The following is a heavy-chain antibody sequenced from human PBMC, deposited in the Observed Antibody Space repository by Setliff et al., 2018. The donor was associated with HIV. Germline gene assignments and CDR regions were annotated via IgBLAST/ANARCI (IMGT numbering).Heavy chain of an antibody. Sequence: GGSLRLSCAVSGFTFSSYWMSWVRQAPGKGLEWVANIKQDGSEKYYVDSVKGRFTISRDNSKNTLYMQMNSLRVEDRAVYYCAKGGDIWGQGTMVTVSS. CDR3: AKGGDI. CDR1: GFTFSSYW. D-gene: IGHD1-26*01. V-gene: IGHV3-7*03. CDR2: IKQDGSEK. J-gene: IGHJ3*02.